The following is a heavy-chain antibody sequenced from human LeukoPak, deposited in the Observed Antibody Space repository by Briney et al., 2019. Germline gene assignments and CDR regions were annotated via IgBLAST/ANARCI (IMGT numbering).Heavy chain of an antibody. J-gene: IGHJ4*02. Sequence: SVKLSCKSSGYTFAGYYIHWVPRAPGQGLDWLVWINPNKCDTKSAQKFRDRVIMTTATSLTTAYMEVINLSSDDTAVYYCTRSSWDCSSGSCYSNMNFDYWGQGTLVTVSS. CDR3: TRSSWDCSSGSCYSNMNFDY. CDR1: GYTFAGYY. V-gene: IGHV1-2*02. CDR2: INPNKCDT. D-gene: IGHD2-15*01.